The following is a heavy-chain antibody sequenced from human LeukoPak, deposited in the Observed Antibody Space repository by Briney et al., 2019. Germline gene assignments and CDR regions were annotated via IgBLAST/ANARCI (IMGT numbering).Heavy chain of an antibody. CDR1: GGSISNSNYY. V-gene: IGHV4-39*07. D-gene: IGHD5-12*01. Sequence: SETLSLTCTVSGGSISNSNYYWGWIRQPPGKGLEWIGEINHSGSTNYNPSLKSRVTISIDTSKNQFSLKLSSVTAADTAVYYCARCVIVATVYYGMDVWGQGTTVTVSS. J-gene: IGHJ6*02. CDR2: INHSGST. CDR3: ARCVIVATVYYGMDV.